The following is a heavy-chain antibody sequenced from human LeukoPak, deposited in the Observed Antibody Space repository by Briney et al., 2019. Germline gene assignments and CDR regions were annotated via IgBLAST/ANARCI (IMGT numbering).Heavy chain of an antibody. J-gene: IGHJ4*02. CDR1: GSRFTSYW. CDR3: ARSGRSLCFGETNDY. V-gene: IGHV5-51*01. Sequence: GGSLEISCQGSGSRFTSYWIGWVRQLPGKGREGMGIIYAGESDTRYSPSFQGQVTISADKSISTAYLQWSSLKASDTAMYYCARSGRSLCFGETNDYWGQGTLVTVSS. CDR2: IYAGESDT. D-gene: IGHD3-10*01.